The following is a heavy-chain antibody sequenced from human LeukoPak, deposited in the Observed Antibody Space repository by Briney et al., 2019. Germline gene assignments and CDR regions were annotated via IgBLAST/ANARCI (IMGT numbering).Heavy chain of an antibody. CDR3: ARGRQNYGDYPY. Sequence: GGSLRLSCAASGFIFSDFAMSWVRQAPGKGLEWVSVLYYGVSTFYKDSVKGRFTTSGDNFKNTVYLQMNSLRAEDTAVYYCARGRQNYGDYPYWGQGTLVTVSS. V-gene: IGHV3-53*01. CDR1: GFIFSDFA. D-gene: IGHD4-17*01. CDR2: LYYGVST. J-gene: IGHJ4*02.